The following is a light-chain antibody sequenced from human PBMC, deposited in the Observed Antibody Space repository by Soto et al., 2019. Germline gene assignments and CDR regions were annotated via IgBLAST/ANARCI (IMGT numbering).Light chain of an antibody. J-gene: IGKJ1*01. CDR1: QSVSTN. CDR2: GAS. Sequence: EIVMPQSPATLSVSPGERATLSCRASQSVSTNLAWYQQKPGQAPRLLIYGASTRATSIPARFSGTGSGTEFTLTISSLQSEDFAVYYCQQYNNWPAGTFGQGTKVEIK. CDR3: QQYNNWPAGT. V-gene: IGKV3-15*01.